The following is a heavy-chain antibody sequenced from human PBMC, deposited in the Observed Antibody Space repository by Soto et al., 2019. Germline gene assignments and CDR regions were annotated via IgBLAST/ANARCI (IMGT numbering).Heavy chain of an antibody. CDR3: SRLSNILDLDN. CDR2: IHPRDSDT. J-gene: IGHJ4*01. V-gene: IGHV5-51*03. Sequence: PGEWRKTSCQGTGSIFTNYWSGWVRQMPGKGLEWMGIIHPRDSDTRYSPSFQGQVTISADKSISTAYLQWSCLKASDTAMYYWSRLSNILDLDNWGHGTLVTVSS. CDR1: GSIFTNYW.